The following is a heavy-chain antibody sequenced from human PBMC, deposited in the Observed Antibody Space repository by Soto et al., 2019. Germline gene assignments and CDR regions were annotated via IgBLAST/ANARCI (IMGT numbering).Heavy chain of an antibody. V-gene: IGHV5-51*01. CDR1: GYSFTSYW. D-gene: IGHD6-13*01. CDR2: IYPGDSDT. J-gene: IGHJ4*02. CDR3: ARAGIAAAGTPPPYFDY. Sequence: PGETLKISYKGSGYSFTSYWIGWVRQMPGKGLEWMGIIYPGDSDTRYSPSFQGQVTISADKSTSTAYLQWSSLKASDTAMYYCARAGIAAAGTPPPYFDYWGQGTLVTVSS.